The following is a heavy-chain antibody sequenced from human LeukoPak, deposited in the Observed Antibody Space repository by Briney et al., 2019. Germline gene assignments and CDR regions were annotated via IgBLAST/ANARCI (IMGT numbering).Heavy chain of an antibody. CDR2: IYYSGST. D-gene: IGHD6-6*01. CDR1: GGSISSGGYY. V-gene: IGHV4-31*03. CDR3: ARDLYGSSGAFDY. J-gene: IGHJ4*02. Sequence: SETLSLTCTVSGGSISSGGYYWSWIRQRPGKGLEWIGYIYYSGSTYYNPSLKSRVSISVDTSKNQFSLKLSSVTAADTAVYYCARDLYGSSGAFDYWGQGTLVTVSS.